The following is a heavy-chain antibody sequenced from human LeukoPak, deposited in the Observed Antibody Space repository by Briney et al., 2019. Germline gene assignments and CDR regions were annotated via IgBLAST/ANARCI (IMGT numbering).Heavy chain of an antibody. CDR1: GFPFSTYW. V-gene: IGHV3-7*01. CDR3: ASIVVGDY. Sequence: PGGSLRLSCAASGFPFSTYWMSWVRQAPGKGLEWVANINQDGTEKYYVDSVKGRFTISRDYAKNSLYLQMNSLRAEDTAVYYCASIVVGDYWGQGTLVTVSS. J-gene: IGHJ4*02. CDR2: INQDGTEK. D-gene: IGHD2-21*01.